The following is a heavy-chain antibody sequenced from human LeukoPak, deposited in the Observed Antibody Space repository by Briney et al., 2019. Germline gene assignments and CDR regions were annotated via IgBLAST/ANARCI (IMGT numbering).Heavy chain of an antibody. Sequence: GGSLRLSCAASGFTFDDYAMHWVRQAPGKGLEWVSGISWNRNTIGYADSVRGRFTIFRDDGKNSLYLQMNSLRTEDTALYYCAKDADDSGDYVGIDYWGQGTLVTVSS. J-gene: IGHJ4*02. CDR3: AKDADDSGDYVGIDY. D-gene: IGHD4-17*01. CDR1: GFTFDDYA. V-gene: IGHV3-9*01. CDR2: ISWNRNTI.